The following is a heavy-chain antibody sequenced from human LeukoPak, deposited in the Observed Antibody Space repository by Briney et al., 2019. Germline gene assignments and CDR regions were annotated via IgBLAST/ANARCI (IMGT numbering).Heavy chain of an antibody. CDR1: GYSFTNYW. V-gene: IGHV5-51*01. J-gene: IGHJ4*02. CDR3: SRQGFGDSSSYGY. CDR2: IYPGDSDT. Sequence: GESLKISCKGSGYSFTNYWIGWVRQMPGKGLEWMGIIYPGDSDTRYSPSFQGQVTISADKSVSTAYLQWSSLKASDTAMYYCSRQGFGDSSSYGYWGQGTLVTVSS. D-gene: IGHD6-6*01.